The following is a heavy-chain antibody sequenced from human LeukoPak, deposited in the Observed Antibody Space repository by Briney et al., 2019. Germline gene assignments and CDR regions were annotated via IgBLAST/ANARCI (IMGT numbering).Heavy chain of an antibody. CDR2: IYYSGST. Sequence: SETLSLTCTVSGGSISGYYWSWIRQPPGKGLEWIGYIYYSGSTNYNLSLKSRVTISVDTSKNQFSLKLSSVTAADTAVYYCARKPPSGPGYYYSYGMDVWGHGTTVTVSS. V-gene: IGHV4-59*08. CDR1: GGSISGYY. J-gene: IGHJ6*02. CDR3: ARKPPSGPGYYYSYGMDV.